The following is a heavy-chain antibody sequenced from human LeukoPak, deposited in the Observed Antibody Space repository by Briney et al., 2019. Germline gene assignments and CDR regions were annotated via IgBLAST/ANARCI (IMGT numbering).Heavy chain of an antibody. CDR3: ASRHCSGGGCYFAGADPFDY. Sequence: GGSLRLSCAAAGFTVSSTYMSWVRQAPGKGLEWVSVVYSGGNIYYIDSVKGRFTISRDTSKNTLYLQMNSLRAEDTAVYYCASRHCSGGGCYFAGADPFDYWGQGTLVTVSS. CDR1: GFTVSSTY. V-gene: IGHV3-53*01. D-gene: IGHD2-15*01. J-gene: IGHJ4*02. CDR2: VYSGGNI.